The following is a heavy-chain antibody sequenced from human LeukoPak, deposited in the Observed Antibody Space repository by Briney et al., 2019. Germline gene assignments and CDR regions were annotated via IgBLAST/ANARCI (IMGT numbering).Heavy chain of an antibody. Sequence: GSLRLSCAASGFTFSSYGMHWVRQAPGKGLEWVAVIWYDGSNKYYADSVKGRFTISRDNSKNSLYLQMNNLRAEDTAVYYCAPYFPDRGSWGQGTLVTVSS. CDR2: IWYDGSNK. CDR3: APYFPDRGS. V-gene: IGHV3-33*01. D-gene: IGHD2/OR15-2a*01. J-gene: IGHJ5*02. CDR1: GFTFSSYG.